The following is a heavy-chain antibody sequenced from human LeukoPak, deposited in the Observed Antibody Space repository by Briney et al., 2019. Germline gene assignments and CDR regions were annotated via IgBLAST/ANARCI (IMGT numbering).Heavy chain of an antibody. CDR1: GYSFTGYF. V-gene: IGHV1-2*02. J-gene: IGHJ4*02. D-gene: IGHD2/OR15-2a*01. CDR2: INPNNEYT. Sequence: ASAKVSCKASGYSFTGYFIHWVRLAPGQGLEWMGWINPNNEYTNYAQKFQGRVTMTSDTSVSTAYMELSRLTSDDTAVYYCAKNPYEYYFDYWGQGTPVTVSS. CDR3: AKNPYEYYFDY.